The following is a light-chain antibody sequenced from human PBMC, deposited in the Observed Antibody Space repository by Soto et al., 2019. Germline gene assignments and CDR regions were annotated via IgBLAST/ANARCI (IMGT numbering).Light chain of an antibody. CDR2: EVS. CDR1: STDGGGYNY. CDR3: SSYTSSSTYV. Sequence: QSVLTQPASVSGSPGQSITISCTGSSTDGGGYNYVSWYQQHPGKAPKVMIYEVSNRPSGVSNRFSGSKSGNTASLTISGLQAEDEADYYCSSYTSSSTYVFGTGTKVTVL. J-gene: IGLJ1*01. V-gene: IGLV2-14*01.